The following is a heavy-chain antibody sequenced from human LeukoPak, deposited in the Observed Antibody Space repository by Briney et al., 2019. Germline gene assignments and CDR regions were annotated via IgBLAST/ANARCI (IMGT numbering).Heavy chain of an antibody. CDR3: AKILLWFGELYDY. V-gene: IGHV3-23*01. D-gene: IGHD3-10*01. Sequence: GGSLRLSCAASGFTFSSYAMSWVRQAPGKGLEWVSAISGSGGSTYHADSVKGRFTISRDNSKNTLYLQMNSLRAEDTAVYYCAKILLWFGELYDYWGRGTLVTVSS. CDR2: ISGSGGST. CDR1: GFTFSSYA. J-gene: IGHJ4*02.